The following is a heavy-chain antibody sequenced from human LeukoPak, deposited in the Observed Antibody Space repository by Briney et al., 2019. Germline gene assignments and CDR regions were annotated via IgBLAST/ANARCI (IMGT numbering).Heavy chain of an antibody. V-gene: IGHV4-39*07. CDR1: GGSISSSNYY. CDR2: IFYSGST. J-gene: IGHJ4*02. D-gene: IGHD4-17*01. Sequence: SETLSLTCTVSGGSISSSNYYWGWIRQPPGKGLEWIGSIFYSGSTYYNPSLKSRVTISVDTSKNQFSLKLSSVTAADTAVYYCASAPHHYGVGAAKNPFDYWGQGTLVTVSS. CDR3: ASAPHHYGVGAAKNPFDY.